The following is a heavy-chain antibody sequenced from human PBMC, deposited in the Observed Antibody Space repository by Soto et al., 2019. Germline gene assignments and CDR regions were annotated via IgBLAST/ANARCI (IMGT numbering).Heavy chain of an antibody. CDR3: ARSYSSSWYFEY. CDR1: GFTFSSYS. V-gene: IGHV3-30-3*01. J-gene: IGHJ4*02. Sequence: QVQLVESGGGVVQPGRSLRLSCAASGFTFSSYSMHWVRQAPGKGLEWVAVISYDGSNKYYADSVKGRFTISRDNSKNTLYLQMNSLRAEDTVVYYCARSYSSSWYFEYWGQGTLVTVSS. CDR2: ISYDGSNK. D-gene: IGHD6-13*01.